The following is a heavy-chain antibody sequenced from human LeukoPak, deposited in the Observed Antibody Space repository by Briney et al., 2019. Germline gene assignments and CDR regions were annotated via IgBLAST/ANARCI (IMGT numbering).Heavy chain of an antibody. V-gene: IGHV4-59*08. J-gene: IGHJ5*02. CDR2: IYYSGST. D-gene: IGHD6-19*01. CDR3: AAAGSGRSPNWFDP. CDR1: GGSISSYY. Sequence: SETLSLTCTVSGGSISSYYWSWIRQPPGKGLEWIGYIYYSGSTNYNPSLKSRVTISVDTSKNQFSLKLSSVTAADTAVYYCAAAGSGRSPNWFDPWGQGTLVTVSS.